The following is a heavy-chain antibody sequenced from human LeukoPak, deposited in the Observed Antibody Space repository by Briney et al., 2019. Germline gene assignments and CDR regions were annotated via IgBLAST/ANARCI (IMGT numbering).Heavy chain of an antibody. CDR3: ARRQGTTLSFDF. CDR1: GYTFTSYG. V-gene: IGHV1-18*01. Sequence: ASVKVSCKASGYTFTSYGFSWVRQAPGQGLEWMGWINAYNGNTNYAQKLQGRVTMTTDTSTSTAYMELRSLRFDDTAVYYCARRQGTTLSFDFWGQGTLVTVSS. J-gene: IGHJ4*02. D-gene: IGHD1-1*01. CDR2: INAYNGNT.